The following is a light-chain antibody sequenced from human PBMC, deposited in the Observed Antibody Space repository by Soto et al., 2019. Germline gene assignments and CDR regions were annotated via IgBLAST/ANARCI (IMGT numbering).Light chain of an antibody. V-gene: IGLV2-14*01. CDR2: DVT. CDR3: SSFTTSLTVI. J-gene: IGLJ2*01. CDR1: TNDIGAYQY. Sequence: QSALTQPASVSAPPGQSITISSAGTTNDIGAYQYVSWYQHRPGKAPRLIIYDVTDRPSGVSSRFSGSKSNNSASLTISGLQTDDEADYYCSSFTTSLTVIFGGGTKLTVL.